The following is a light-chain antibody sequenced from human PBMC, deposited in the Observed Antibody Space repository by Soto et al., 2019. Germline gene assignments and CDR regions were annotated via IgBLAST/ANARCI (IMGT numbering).Light chain of an antibody. V-gene: IGKV3-15*01. CDR3: QQYNNWPQT. J-gene: IGKJ3*01. CDR2: GAS. CDR1: QSVSSN. Sequence: EIVMTQSPATLSVSQGERATLSCRASQSVSSNLAWYQQKPGQAPRLLIYGASTRATGIPARFSGSGSGTEFTLTISSLQSEDFAVYYCQQYNNWPQTFGPGT.